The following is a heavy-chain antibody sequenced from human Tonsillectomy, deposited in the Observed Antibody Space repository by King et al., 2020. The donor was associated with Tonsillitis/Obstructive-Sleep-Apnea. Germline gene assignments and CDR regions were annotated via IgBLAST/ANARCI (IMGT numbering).Heavy chain of an antibody. CDR2: IYHSGST. V-gene: IGHV4-30-2*01. J-gene: IGHJ3*02. CDR3: ARVWSYSAFDI. CDR1: GGSISSGGYS. Sequence: LQLQESGSGLVKPSQTLSLTCAVSGGSISSGGYSWSWIRQPPGKGLEWIGYIYHSGSTYYNPSLKSRVTISVDRSKNQFSLKLSSVTAADTAVYYCARVWSYSAFDIWGQGTMVTVSS. D-gene: IGHD1-26*01.